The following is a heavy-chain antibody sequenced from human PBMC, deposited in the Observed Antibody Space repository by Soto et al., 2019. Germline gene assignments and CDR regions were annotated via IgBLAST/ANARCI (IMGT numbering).Heavy chain of an antibody. J-gene: IGHJ4*02. V-gene: IGHV4-59*01. CDR1: GGSISSYY. D-gene: IGHD3-3*01. CDR3: AREVIWSGYFDY. Sequence: KPSDTLSLTCTVSGGSISSYYWSWIRQPPGKGLEWIGYIYYSGSTDYNPSLKSRVTISVDTSKNQFSLKLSSVTAADTAVYYCAREVIWSGYFDYWGQGTLVTVSS. CDR2: IYYSGST.